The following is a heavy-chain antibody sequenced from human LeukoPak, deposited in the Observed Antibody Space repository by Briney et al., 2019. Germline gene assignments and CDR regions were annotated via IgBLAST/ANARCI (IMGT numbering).Heavy chain of an antibody. CDR2: IIPILGIA. CDR1: EYTFTDYF. V-gene: IGHV1-69*02. D-gene: IGHD5-18*01. Sequence: SVKVSCKASEYTFTDYFMHWVRQAPGQGLEWMGRIIPILGIANYAQKFQGRVTITADKSTSTAYMELSSLRSEDTAVYYCARLDTAPRINWGQGTLVTVSS. J-gene: IGHJ4*02. CDR3: ARLDTAPRIN.